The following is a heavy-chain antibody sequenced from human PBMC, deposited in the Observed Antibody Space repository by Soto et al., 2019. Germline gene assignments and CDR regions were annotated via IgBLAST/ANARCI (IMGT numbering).Heavy chain of an antibody. V-gene: IGHV1-46*01. D-gene: IGHD3-22*01. J-gene: IGHJ4*02. CDR1: GYTFTSYY. Sequence: ASVKVSCKTSGYTFTSYYMHWVRQAPGQGLEWMGIINPSDRTTYYAQKFQGRVTMTRDTSTSTVYMDLSSLRSEDTAVYYCAREDDSSGYYPGYWGQGTLVTVSS. CDR2: INPSDRTT. CDR3: AREDDSSGYYPGY.